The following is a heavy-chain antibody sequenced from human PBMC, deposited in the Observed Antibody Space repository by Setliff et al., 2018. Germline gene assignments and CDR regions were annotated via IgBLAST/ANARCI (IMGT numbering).Heavy chain of an antibody. V-gene: IGHV1-18*01. CDR1: GYTFTTYA. D-gene: IGHD2-2*01. CDR2: NSA. CDR3: ARGPPDFVVVPAAAKFDF. Sequence: ASVKVSCKASGYTFTTYAISWMRQAPGQGLEWMGWNSAYAQKFQGRVTMTTDTPTSTAYMELRSLRSDDTAVYYCARGPPDFVVVPAAAKFDFWGQGTLVTVSS. J-gene: IGHJ4*02.